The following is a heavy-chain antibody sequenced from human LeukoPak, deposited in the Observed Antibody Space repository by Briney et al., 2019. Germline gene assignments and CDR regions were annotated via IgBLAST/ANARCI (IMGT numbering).Heavy chain of an antibody. CDR3: ARAGPYSGYGGGYFDY. CDR1: GGSISSSNW. J-gene: IGHJ4*02. V-gene: IGHV4-4*02. Sequence: SETLSLTCAVSGGSISSSNWWSWVRQPPGKGLEWIGEIYHSGSANYNPSLKSRVTISVDKSKNQFSLELSSVTAADTAVYYCARAGPYSGYGGGYFDYWGQGTLVTVSS. D-gene: IGHD5-12*01. CDR2: IYHSGSA.